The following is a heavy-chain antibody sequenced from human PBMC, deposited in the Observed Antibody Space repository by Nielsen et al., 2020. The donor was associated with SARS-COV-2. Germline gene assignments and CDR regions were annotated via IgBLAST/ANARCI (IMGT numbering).Heavy chain of an antibody. V-gene: IGHV1-18*01. CDR1: GYTFTSYG. CDR3: ARAGSIVVVPAAMVDY. J-gene: IGHJ4*02. Sequence: ASVKVSCKASGYTFTSYGISWVRQAPGQGLEWMGWISAYNGNTNYAQKLQGRVTMTTDTSTSTAYMELRSLRSDDTAVYYCARAGSIVVVPAAMVDYWGQGTLVTVPS. D-gene: IGHD2-2*01. CDR2: ISAYNGNT.